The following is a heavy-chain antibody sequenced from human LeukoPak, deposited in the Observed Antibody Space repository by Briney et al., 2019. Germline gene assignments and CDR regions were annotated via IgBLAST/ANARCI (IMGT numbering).Heavy chain of an antibody. Sequence: GGSLRLSCAASGFTFSSYWMNWVRQAPGKGLVWVSRIASDGSSTIYADSVKGRFSISRDNSKNTLYLQMNSLRAEDTAVYYCARDYPRRDYYGMDVWGQGTTVTVSS. J-gene: IGHJ6*02. CDR2: IASDGSST. V-gene: IGHV3-74*01. CDR1: GFTFSSYW. CDR3: ARDYPRRDYYGMDV.